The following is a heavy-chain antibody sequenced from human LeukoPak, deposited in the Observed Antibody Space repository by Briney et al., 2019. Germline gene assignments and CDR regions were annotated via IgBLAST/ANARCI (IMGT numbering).Heavy chain of an antibody. V-gene: IGHV3-48*03. Sequence: PWGSLRLSCAASGFTFSSYEMNWVRQAPGKGLEWVSYISSSGDTMYYADSVKGRFTISRDNAKNSLYLQMNSLRAEDTAAYYCARIMTTVTTLDCWGQVALGTVSS. D-gene: IGHD4-17*01. CDR2: ISSSGDTM. J-gene: IGHJ4*02. CDR1: GFTFSSYE. CDR3: ARIMTTVTTLDC.